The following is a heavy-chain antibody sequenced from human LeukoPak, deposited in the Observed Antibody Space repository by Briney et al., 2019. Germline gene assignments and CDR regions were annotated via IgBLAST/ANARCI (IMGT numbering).Heavy chain of an antibody. Sequence: SETLSLTCAVYGGSFSGYYWTWIRQPPGKGLEWIGEINHSGSANYNPSLKSRVTLSVDTSKNQFSLKLSSVTAADTAVYYCARTIAVAGKGFDYWGQGTLVTVSS. CDR3: ARTIAVAGKGFDY. J-gene: IGHJ4*02. D-gene: IGHD6-19*01. CDR1: GGSFSGYY. CDR2: INHSGSA. V-gene: IGHV4-34*01.